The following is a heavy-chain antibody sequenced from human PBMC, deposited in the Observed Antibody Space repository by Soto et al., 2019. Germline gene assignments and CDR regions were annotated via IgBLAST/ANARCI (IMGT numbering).Heavy chain of an antibody. CDR1: GGTFSSYA. V-gene: IGHV1-69*13. CDR3: ARLRDYSIYDRGGRNWFDP. CDR2: IIPIFGTA. J-gene: IGHJ5*02. D-gene: IGHD4-4*01. Sequence: GASVKVSCKASGGTFSSYAISWVRQAPGQGLEWMGGIIPIFGTANYAQKFQGRVTITADESTSTAYMELSSLRSEDTPVYYCARLRDYSIYDRGGRNWFDPWGQGTLVTVSS.